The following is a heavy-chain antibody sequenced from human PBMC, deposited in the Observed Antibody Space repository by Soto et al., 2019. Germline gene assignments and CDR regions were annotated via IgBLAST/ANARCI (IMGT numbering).Heavy chain of an antibody. CDR2: IRTKTNNYAT. V-gene: IGHV3-73*01. CDR1: GFTFSGSG. Sequence: EVQLVESGGGLVQPGESLKLSCAASGFTFSGSGIHWVRQASGKGLEWVGHIRTKTNNYATEYAASVRGRFTISRDDSKNTAYLQMASLTTEDTAVYYCMETLTPMDVW. D-gene: IGHD4-17*01. J-gene: IGHJ6*01. CDR3: METLTPMDV.